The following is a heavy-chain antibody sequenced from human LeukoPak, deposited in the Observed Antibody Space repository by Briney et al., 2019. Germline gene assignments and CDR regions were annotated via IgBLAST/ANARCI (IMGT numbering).Heavy chain of an antibody. J-gene: IGHJ3*02. D-gene: IGHD3-3*01. CDR3: AREGGLYDFWSAVRSHAFDI. CDR2: IKQDGSEK. Sequence: PGGSLRLSCAASGFTFSSYWMSWVRQAPGKGLEWVANIKQDGSEKYYVDSVKGRFTISRDNAKNSLYLQMNSLRAEDTAVYYCAREGGLYDFWSAVRSHAFDIWGQGTMVTVSS. CDR1: GFTFSSYW. V-gene: IGHV3-7*01.